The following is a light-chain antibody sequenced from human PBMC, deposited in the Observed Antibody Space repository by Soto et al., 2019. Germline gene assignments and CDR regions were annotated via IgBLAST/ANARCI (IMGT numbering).Light chain of an antibody. CDR2: AAS. Sequence: PSSLSASVGDIVTITCRASQSISSYLNWYQQKPGKAPKLLIYAASSLQSGVPSRFSGSGSGTDFTLTISSLQPEDFATYYCQQSYSTPRTFGQGTKVDIK. V-gene: IGKV1-39*01. CDR1: QSISSY. J-gene: IGKJ1*01. CDR3: QQSYSTPRT.